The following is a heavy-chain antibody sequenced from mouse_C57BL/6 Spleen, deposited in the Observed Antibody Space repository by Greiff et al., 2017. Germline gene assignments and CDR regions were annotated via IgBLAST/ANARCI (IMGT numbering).Heavy chain of an antibody. Sequence: QVHVKQPGAELVKPAASVKMSCKASGFSFTSYWITWVKQRPGQGLEWIGDIYPGSGSTNYNEKFKSKATLTVDTSSSAAFMQHSSQTSDDATVYYGATIDAIMTDYYAVDYWGKGTSVTVSS. CDR3: ATIDAIMTDYYAVDY. J-gene: IGHJ4*01. CDR2: IYPGSGST. D-gene: IGHD2-3*01. CDR1: GFSFTSYW. V-gene: IGHV1-55*01.